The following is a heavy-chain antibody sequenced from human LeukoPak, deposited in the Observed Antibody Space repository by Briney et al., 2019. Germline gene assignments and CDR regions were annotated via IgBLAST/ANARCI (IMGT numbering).Heavy chain of an antibody. Sequence: GGSLRLSCAGSGFTFTDYHMNWVRQAPGKGLAWISHISTTSSAIYYADSVKGRFTISRDNAKNSLYLQMDSLRAEDTAVYYCARVGYFYDSSGSFSLDFWGQGTLVTVSS. D-gene: IGHD3-22*01. CDR2: ISTTSSAI. CDR1: GFTFTDYH. J-gene: IGHJ4*02. V-gene: IGHV3-48*01. CDR3: ARVGYFYDSSGSFSLDF.